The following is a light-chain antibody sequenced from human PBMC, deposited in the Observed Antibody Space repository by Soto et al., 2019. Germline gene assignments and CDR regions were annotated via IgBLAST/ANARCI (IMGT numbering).Light chain of an antibody. CDR2: KIS. CDR3: MQATHSYT. Sequence: DIVLTPTRLSSPVTLGQPASISCRSSQRLVHIDGNTYFHWPQQRPGQPPRRLVYKISNRFPGGPDRFSGSGAGTYFTLKISRVEAEGVGVYYCMQATHSYTVGRGTRLEIK. V-gene: IGKV2-24*01. J-gene: IGKJ2*01. CDR1: QRLVHIDGNTY.